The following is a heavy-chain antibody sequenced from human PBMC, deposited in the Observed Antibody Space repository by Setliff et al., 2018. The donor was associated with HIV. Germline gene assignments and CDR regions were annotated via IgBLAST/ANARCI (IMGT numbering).Heavy chain of an antibody. J-gene: IGHJ5*02. D-gene: IGHD3-9*01. CDR3: ARGNYDILTGYYLLNWFDP. CDR2: INHSGST. Sequence: KTSETLSLTCAVYGGSFSGYSWSWIRQPPGKGLEWIGEINHSGSTNYNPSLKSRVTISVDTSKNQFSLKLTSVTAADTAVYYCARGNYDILTGYYLLNWFDPWGQGTLVTVSS. V-gene: IGHV4-34*01. CDR1: GGSFSGYS.